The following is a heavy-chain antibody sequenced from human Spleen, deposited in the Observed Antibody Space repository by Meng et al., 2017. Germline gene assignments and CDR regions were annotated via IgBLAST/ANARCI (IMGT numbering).Heavy chain of an antibody. CDR3: AKDIRSGFYYGPSS. CDR2: FDPEDGET. D-gene: IGHD3-22*01. V-gene: IGHV1-24*01. Sequence: ASVKVSCKVSGYTLTELSMHWVRQAPGKGLEWMGGFDPEDGETIYAQKFQGRVTMTEDTSTDTAYMELRSLRSDDTAMYYCAKDIRSGFYYGPSSWGQGTLVTVSS. J-gene: IGHJ5*02. CDR1: GYTLTELS.